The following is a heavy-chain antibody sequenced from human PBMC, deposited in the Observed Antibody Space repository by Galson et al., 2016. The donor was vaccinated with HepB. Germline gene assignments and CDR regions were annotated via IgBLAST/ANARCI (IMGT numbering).Heavy chain of an antibody. V-gene: IGHV3-33*01. D-gene: IGHD5-24*01. CDR1: GFTLSAFA. Sequence: SLRLSCATSGFTLSAFAMHWVRQVPGKGLEWLTLIWHDGSKEYYTESVKGRFTISRDNAKNIVYLQMDSHTDEDTAVYYCARDRAADGLAAIDFWGQGTLVTVSS. CDR3: ARDRAADGLAAIDF. J-gene: IGHJ4*02. CDR2: IWHDGSKE.